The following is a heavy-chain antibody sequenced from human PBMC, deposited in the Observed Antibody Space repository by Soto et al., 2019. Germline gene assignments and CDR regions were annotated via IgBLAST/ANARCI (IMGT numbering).Heavy chain of an antibody. J-gene: IGHJ5*02. V-gene: IGHV1-18*01. CDR3: ARDLGIVLAAQWLWLDP. CDR2: ISAYNGNT. Sequence: ASVKVSCKASGYTFTSYGISWVRQAPGQGLEWMGWISAYNGNTNYAQKLQGRVTMTTDTSTSTAYMELRSLRSDDTAVYYCARDLGIVLAAQWLWLDPWGQGTMVTVYS. D-gene: IGHD6-6*01. CDR1: GYTFTSYG.